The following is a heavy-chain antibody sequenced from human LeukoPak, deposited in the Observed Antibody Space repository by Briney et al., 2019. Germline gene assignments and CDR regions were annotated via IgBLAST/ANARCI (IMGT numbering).Heavy chain of an antibody. CDR1: GGSISSYY. J-gene: IGHJ5*02. Sequence: SETLSLTCTVSGGSISSYYWSWIRQPPGKGLEWIGYIYYSGSTNYSPSLKSRVTISVDTSKNQFSLKLSSVTAADTAVYYCARSLYGGNSRWFDPWGQGTLVTVSS. CDR3: ARSLYGGNSRWFDP. D-gene: IGHD4-23*01. V-gene: IGHV4-59*01. CDR2: IYYSGST.